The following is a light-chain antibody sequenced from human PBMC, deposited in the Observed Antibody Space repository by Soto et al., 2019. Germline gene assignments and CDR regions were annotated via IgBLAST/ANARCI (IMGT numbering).Light chain of an antibody. Sequence: QSALTQPASVSGSPGQSIPISCTGTSSDGGGYNYVSWYQQHPGKAPKLMIYEVSNRPSGVSNRFSGAKSGNTAPLTSSGRHAEDEADYYCSSYTTTGTWVCGGGTKLTVL. CDR1: SSDGGGYNY. J-gene: IGLJ3*02. CDR3: SSYTTTGTWV. V-gene: IGLV2-14*01. CDR2: EVS.